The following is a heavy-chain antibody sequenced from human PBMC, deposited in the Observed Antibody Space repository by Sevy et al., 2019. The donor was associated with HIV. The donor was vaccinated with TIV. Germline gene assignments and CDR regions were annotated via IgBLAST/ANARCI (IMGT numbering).Heavy chain of an antibody. J-gene: IGHJ3*02. CDR3: ARGNAAAVAGVWDGFDI. Sequence: GGSLRLSCAASGFTFSSYIMNWVRQAPGKGLEWVSSISSSNNYIYYADSLKGRFTISRDNAKNSLYLQMNSLRAEDTAVYYYARGNAAAVAGVWDGFDIWGQGTMVTVSS. V-gene: IGHV3-21*01. CDR2: ISSSNNYI. D-gene: IGHD6-19*01. CDR1: GFTFSSYI.